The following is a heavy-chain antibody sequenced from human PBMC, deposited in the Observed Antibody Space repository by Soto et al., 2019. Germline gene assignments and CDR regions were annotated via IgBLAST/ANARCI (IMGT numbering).Heavy chain of an antibody. J-gene: IGHJ5*02. V-gene: IGHV3-74*01. CDR3: ARDRALAYSGFDP. D-gene: IGHD5-18*01. Sequence: EVQLVESGGGLVQPGGSLRLSCAASGFTFSSYWMHWVRQAPGKGLVWVSRINSDGSSTSYADSVKGRFTISRDNAKNTLYRKMNSRRAEDTAVYYCARDRALAYSGFDPWGQGTLVPVSS. CDR1: GFTFSSYW. CDR2: INSDGSST.